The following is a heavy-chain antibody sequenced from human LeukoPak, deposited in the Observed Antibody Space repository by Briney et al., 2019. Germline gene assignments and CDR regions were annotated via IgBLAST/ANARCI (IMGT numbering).Heavy chain of an antibody. J-gene: IGHJ6*03. CDR2: ISYDGSNK. CDR1: GFTFSKYG. Sequence: GGSLRLSCAASGFTFSKYGMHWVRQAPGKGLEWVAIISYDGSNKYYTDSVKGRFTISRDNTKNTLFLQMNSLRAEDTAVYYCAKHPGDFTGIVNYYYMDAWGKGTTVTVSS. D-gene: IGHD1-26*01. CDR3: AKHPGDFTGIVNYYYMDA. V-gene: IGHV3-30*18.